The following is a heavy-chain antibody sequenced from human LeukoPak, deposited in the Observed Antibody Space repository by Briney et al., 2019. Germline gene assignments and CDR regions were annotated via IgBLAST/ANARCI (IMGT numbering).Heavy chain of an antibody. CDR2: INPNSGGT. J-gene: IGHJ4*02. CDR1: GYTFNGYY. CDR3: AREGCSSTSCHPYFEY. D-gene: IGHD2-2*01. V-gene: IGHV1-2*02. Sequence: ASVKVSCKASGYTFNGYYIHWVRQAPGQGLEWMGWINPNSGGTNYAQKFQGRVTMTRDTSISTAYMELSRLRSDDTAVYYCAREGCSSTSCHPYFEYWGQGTLVTVSS.